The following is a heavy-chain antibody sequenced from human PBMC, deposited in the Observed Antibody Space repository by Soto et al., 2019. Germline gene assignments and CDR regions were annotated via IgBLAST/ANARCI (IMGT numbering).Heavy chain of an antibody. D-gene: IGHD2-15*01. Sequence: QVRLVESGGGVVQPGRSLRLACTASGFIFRSYGMHWVRQAPGKGLEWVAFISNDGGNEYYVDSVKGRFTISRDNSRNTLYLQMNSLRADDTALYSCAKATYGYAYVDFWGQGTRVTVSS. CDR2: ISNDGGNE. J-gene: IGHJ4*02. CDR3: AKATYGYAYVDF. CDR1: GFIFRSYG. V-gene: IGHV3-30*18.